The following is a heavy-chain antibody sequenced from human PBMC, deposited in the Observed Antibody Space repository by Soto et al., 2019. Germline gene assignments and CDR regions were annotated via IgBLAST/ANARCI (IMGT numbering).Heavy chain of an antibody. D-gene: IGHD3-3*01. Sequence: PSETLSLTCTVSGGSISSYYWSWIRQPPGKGLEWIGYIYYSGSTNYNPSLKSRVTISVDTSKNQFSLKLSSVTAADTAVYYCARSSITIFGVVGQQLDPWGQGTLVTVSS. CDR1: GGSISSYY. CDR3: ARSSITIFGVVGQQLDP. J-gene: IGHJ5*02. V-gene: IGHV4-59*08. CDR2: IYYSGST.